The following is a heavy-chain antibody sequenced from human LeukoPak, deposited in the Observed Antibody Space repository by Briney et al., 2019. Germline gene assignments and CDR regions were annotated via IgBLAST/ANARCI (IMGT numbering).Heavy chain of an antibody. Sequence: SETLSLTCAVYGGSFSGYYWSWIRQPPGKGLEWIGEINDNESTNYNPSLKSRVAISIDTSKKQFSLKLTSVTAADTAIYYCARETAAAGSFIAINDYWGQGTLVTVSS. V-gene: IGHV4-34*01. J-gene: IGHJ4*02. CDR3: ARETAAAGSFIAINDY. CDR1: GGSFSGYY. CDR2: INDNEST. D-gene: IGHD6-13*01.